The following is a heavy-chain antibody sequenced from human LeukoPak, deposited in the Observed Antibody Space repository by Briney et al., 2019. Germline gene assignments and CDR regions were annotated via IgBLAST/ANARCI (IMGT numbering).Heavy chain of an antibody. CDR3: AKDERNWNYNLASQTYD. CDR1: GFRFSSYA. V-gene: IGHV3-23*01. CDR2: ISGSGVST. Sequence: RGSLRLSCAASGFRFSSYAMSWVRQAPGKGLEWVSAISGSGVSTYYADSVKGRFTVSRDNSKNTLYLQMSSLRAEDTAVYYCAKDERNWNYNLASQTYDWGQGTLVTVSS. J-gene: IGHJ4*02. D-gene: IGHD1-7*01.